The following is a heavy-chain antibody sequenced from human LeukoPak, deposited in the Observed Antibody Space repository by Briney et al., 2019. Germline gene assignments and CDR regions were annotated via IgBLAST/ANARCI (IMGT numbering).Heavy chain of an antibody. CDR3: ARDLPSSSGMT. J-gene: IGHJ5*02. CDR1: GFTFSSYS. Sequence: GGSLRLSCAASGFTFSSYSMNWVRQAPGKGVEWVSSISSSSSYIYYADSVKGRFTVSRDNAKNSLYLQMNSLRAEDTAVYYCARDLPSSSGMTWGQGTLATVSS. V-gene: IGHV3-21*01. D-gene: IGHD6-6*01. CDR2: ISSSSSYI.